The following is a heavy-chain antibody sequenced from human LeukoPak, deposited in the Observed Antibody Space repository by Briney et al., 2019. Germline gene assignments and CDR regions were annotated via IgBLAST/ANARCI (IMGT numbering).Heavy chain of an antibody. CDR1: GFTFRNYA. V-gene: IGHV3-30*04. CDR2: ISYDGSNK. Sequence: PGGSLRLSCAASGFTFRNYAMHWVRQAPGKGLEWVAVISYDGSNKYYADSVKGRFTISRDNSKNTLYLQMNSLRAEDTAVYYCARESEYSYGHIGGDFDYWGQGTLVTVSS. J-gene: IGHJ4*02. D-gene: IGHD5-18*01. CDR3: ARESEYSYGHIGGDFDY.